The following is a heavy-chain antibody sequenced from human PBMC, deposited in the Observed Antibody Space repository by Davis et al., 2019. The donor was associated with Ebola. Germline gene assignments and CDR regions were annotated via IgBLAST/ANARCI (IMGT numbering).Heavy chain of an antibody. V-gene: IGHV4-34*01. CDR2: INHSGST. CDR3: ARARDSSGYYSNFDY. Sequence: SETLSLTCAVYGGSFSGYYWSWIRQPPGKGLEWIGEINHSGSTNYNPSLKSRVTISVDTSKNQFSLKLSSVTAADTAVYYCARARDSSGYYSNFDYWGQGTLVTVSS. CDR1: GGSFSGYY. D-gene: IGHD3-22*01. J-gene: IGHJ4*02.